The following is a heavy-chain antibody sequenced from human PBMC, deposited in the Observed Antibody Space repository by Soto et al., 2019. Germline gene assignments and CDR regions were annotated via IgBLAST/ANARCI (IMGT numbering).Heavy chain of an antibody. Sequence: PGGSLRLSCVALGFNFRSYAIHWVRQAPGKGLEWVAVISYNGSLEHYADSVKGRFTISRDNSKNTLYLQMNSLRGEDTAVYYCARAAYSSSWNWFDPWGQGTLVTVSS. CDR3: ARAAYSSSWNWFDP. CDR1: GFNFRSYA. J-gene: IGHJ5*02. V-gene: IGHV3-30*03. D-gene: IGHD6-13*01. CDR2: ISYNGSLE.